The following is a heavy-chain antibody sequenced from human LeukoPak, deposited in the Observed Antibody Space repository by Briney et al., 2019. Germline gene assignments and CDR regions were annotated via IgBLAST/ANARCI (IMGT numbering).Heavy chain of an antibody. CDR1: GYTFTGYY. J-gene: IGHJ4*02. CDR2: INPNSGGT. V-gene: IGHV1-2*06. D-gene: IGHD3-16*01. Sequence: ASVKVSCKASGYTFTGYYMHWVRQAPGQGLEWMGRINPNSGGTNYAQKFQGRVTMTRDTSTSTVYMELSSLRSEDMAVYYCASHSGLYGGYVDYWGQGTLVTVSS. CDR3: ASHSGLYGGYVDY.